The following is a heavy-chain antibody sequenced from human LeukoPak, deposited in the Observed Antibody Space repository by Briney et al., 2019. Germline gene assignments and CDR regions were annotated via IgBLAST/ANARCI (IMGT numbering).Heavy chain of an antibody. V-gene: IGHV3-53*01. CDR3: ARVRLGALDY. CDR2: IHSDGTT. Sequence: TGGSLRLSCAASGYAVNTYYTSWVRQAPGKGLEWVSIIHSDGTTYYADSVKGRFTFSRDNSKNTLDLQLNSLRAEDTAMYFCARVRLGALDYWGQGTLVTVSS. D-gene: IGHD1-26*01. J-gene: IGHJ4*02. CDR1: GYAVNTYY.